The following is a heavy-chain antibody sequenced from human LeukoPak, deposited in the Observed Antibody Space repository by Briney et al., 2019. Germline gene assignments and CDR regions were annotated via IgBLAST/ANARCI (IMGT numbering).Heavy chain of an antibody. D-gene: IGHD3-22*01. V-gene: IGHV4-38-2*02. CDR2: IYHSGST. CDR3: ASLSSYYDSSGYYYAGSRFDY. J-gene: IGHJ4*02. Sequence: SETLSLTCTASGYSISSGYYWGWIRQPPGKGLEWIGSIYHSGSTYYNPSLKSRVTISVDTSKNQFSLKLSSVTAADTAVYYCASLSSYYDSSGYYYAGSRFDYWGQGTLVTVSS. CDR1: GYSISSGYY.